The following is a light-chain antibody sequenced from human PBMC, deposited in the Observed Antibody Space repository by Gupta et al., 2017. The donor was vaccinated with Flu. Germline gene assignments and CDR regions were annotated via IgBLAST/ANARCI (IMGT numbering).Light chain of an antibody. CDR1: QSVLYSSNNKNY. Sequence: DIVMTQSPESLAVSLGERATINCKSSQSVLYSSNNKNYLVWYQQKLGQPPKVLIYWASTRESGVPVRFSGSGYVTDFTLTISSLQAEDVAVYYCQQEDSTPYTFGQGTKLEIK. V-gene: IGKV4-1*01. CDR3: QQEDSTPYT. J-gene: IGKJ2*01. CDR2: WAS.